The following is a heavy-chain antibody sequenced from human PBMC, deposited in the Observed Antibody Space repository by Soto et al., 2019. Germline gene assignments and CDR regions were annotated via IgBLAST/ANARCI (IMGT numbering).Heavy chain of an antibody. V-gene: IGHV3-33*01. J-gene: IGHJ4*02. CDR1: GFMFSNHG. D-gene: IGHD1-1*01. CDR2: IWSDGNNK. CDR3: VRGDNWNDEASDY. Sequence: QVQLVESGGGVVQPGRSLRLSCAASGFMFSNHGMHWVRQAPGKGLEWVAVIWSDGNNKYYADSVKGRFTISRDNSKNTVYLQIDSLGAEDTAVYYCVRGDNWNDEASDYWGQGALVTVSS.